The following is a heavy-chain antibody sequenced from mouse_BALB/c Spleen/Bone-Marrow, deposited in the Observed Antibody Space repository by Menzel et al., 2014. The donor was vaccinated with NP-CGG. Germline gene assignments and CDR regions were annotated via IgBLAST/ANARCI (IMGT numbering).Heavy chain of an antibody. CDR2: IRNKANGYTT. CDR3: ARDIGRLLFDY. Sequence: EVQGVESGGGLVQPGGSLRLSCETSGFTFTDYYMNWVRQPPGKALEWLGFIRNKANGYTTEYSASVEGRFTISRDNSQSILYLQMNTLRAEDSATYYCARDIGRLLFDYWGQGTTLTVSS. J-gene: IGHJ2*01. CDR1: GFTFTDYY. V-gene: IGHV7-3*02. D-gene: IGHD1-2*01.